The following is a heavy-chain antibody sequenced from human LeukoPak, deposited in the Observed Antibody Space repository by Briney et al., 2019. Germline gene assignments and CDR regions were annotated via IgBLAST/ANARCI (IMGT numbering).Heavy chain of an antibody. Sequence: GESPKIFRKGSGYQLTNFWIGWVRQMPGKGLEWMGIIYPGDSYTRYSPSFQGQVTISPDKSHGTAYLQWSRLKAPDTAMYLSSRLRSTGYSYDNNWFDPWGQGTLVTVSS. CDR3: SRLRSTGYSYDNNWFDP. J-gene: IGHJ5*02. CDR1: GYQLTNFW. CDR2: IYPGDSYT. V-gene: IGHV5-51*01. D-gene: IGHD5-18*01.